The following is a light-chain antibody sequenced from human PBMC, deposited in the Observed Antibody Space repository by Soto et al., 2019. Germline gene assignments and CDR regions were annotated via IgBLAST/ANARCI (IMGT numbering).Light chain of an antibody. J-gene: IGKJ3*01. CDR2: DAS. CDR3: QQCVIWPLFT. CDR1: QSVTNY. Sequence: EIFLTQSPDTLSLSPGERATLSCRASQSVTNYIAWYQQRPGQAPRLLIYDASNRATGVPARFSGSGSGTEFTLTISSLQSEDFAVYYCQQCVIWPLFTFGPGTKVDIK. V-gene: IGKV3-11*01.